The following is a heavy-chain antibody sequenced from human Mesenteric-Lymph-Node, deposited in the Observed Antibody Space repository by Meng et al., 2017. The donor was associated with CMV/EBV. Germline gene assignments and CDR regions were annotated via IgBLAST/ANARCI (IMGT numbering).Heavy chain of an antibody. CDR1: GGYISSSSYY. J-gene: IGHJ4*02. CDR2: SYYSGSTY. CDR3: ARHSALLVTNFDY. Sequence: HLQLQESVPGLVKTSETLSLTCTVSGGYISSSSYYWGWIRQLPGKGLELIGYSYYSGSTYYYNPTLTTRISISVDTSKNQFSLKLSSVTAADTAMYYCARHSALLVTNFDYWGQGTLVTVSS. D-gene: IGHD5-18*01. V-gene: IGHV4-39*01.